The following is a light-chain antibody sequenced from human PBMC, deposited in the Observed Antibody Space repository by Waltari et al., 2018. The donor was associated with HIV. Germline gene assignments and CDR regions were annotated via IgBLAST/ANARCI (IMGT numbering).Light chain of an antibody. J-gene: IGKJ4*01. CDR2: NTD. Sequence: EIVLTQSPGTLSLSPGERATISCRASQYVSNNYLAWYQHTPGQAPRLLTYNTDNRATGIPDSVSGSESGTDFTLTISRLEPEDFAIYDCQQYGSAPPITFGGGTKVEI. CDR3: QQYGSAPPIT. CDR1: QYVSNNY. V-gene: IGKV3-20*01.